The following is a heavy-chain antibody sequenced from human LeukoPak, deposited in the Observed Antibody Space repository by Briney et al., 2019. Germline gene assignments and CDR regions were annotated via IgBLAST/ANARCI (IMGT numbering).Heavy chain of an antibody. D-gene: IGHD3-10*01. CDR1: GFTFSSYS. J-gene: IGHJ6*02. CDR2: ISHSSSYI. Sequence: GGSLRLSCAASGFTFSSYSMNWVRQAPGKGLEWVSSISHSSSYIYYADSVKGRFTISRDNAKNSLYLQMNSLRAEDTAVYYCARDMYYGSGTPLQYGMDVWGQGTTVTVSS. CDR3: ARDMYYGSGTPLQYGMDV. V-gene: IGHV3-21*04.